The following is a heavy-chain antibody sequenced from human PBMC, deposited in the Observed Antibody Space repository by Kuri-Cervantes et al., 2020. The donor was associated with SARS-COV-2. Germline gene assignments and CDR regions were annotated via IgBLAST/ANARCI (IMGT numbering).Heavy chain of an antibody. J-gene: IGHJ5*02. CDR2: IIPILGTA. CDR3: ARSSLGYCSGGSCSNWFDP. V-gene: IGHV1-69*04. D-gene: IGHD2-15*01. CDR1: GGTFSSYA. Sequence: SVKVSCKASGGTFSSYAISWVRQAPGQGLEWMGRIIPILGTANYAQKFQGRVTMTRDTSTSTVYMELSSLRSEDTAVYYCARSSLGYCSGGSCSNWFDPWGQGTLVTVSS.